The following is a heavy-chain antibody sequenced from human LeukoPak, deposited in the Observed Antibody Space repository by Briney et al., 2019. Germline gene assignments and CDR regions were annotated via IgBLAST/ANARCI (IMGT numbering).Heavy chain of an antibody. CDR3: AREGYSSSFWFDP. J-gene: IGHJ5*02. V-gene: IGHV1-46*01. CDR2: INPSGGST. Sequence: ASVKVCCKASGYTFTSYYMHWVRQAPGQGLEWMGIINPSGGSTSYAQKFQGRVTMTRDTSTSTVYMELRSMRSEDTAVYYCAREGYSSSFWFDPWGQGTLVTVSS. CDR1: GYTFTSYY. D-gene: IGHD6-13*01.